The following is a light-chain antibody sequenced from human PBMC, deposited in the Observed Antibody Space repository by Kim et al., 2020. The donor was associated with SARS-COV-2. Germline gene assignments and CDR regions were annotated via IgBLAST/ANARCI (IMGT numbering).Light chain of an antibody. CDR3: QAWDSSTGV. CDR2: LDT. CDR1: SLREKY. V-gene: IGLV3-1*01. J-gene: IGLJ3*02. Sequence: SVSPGQTASISCIGDSLREKYVCWYQQKAGQSPVLVIYLDTKRASGIPDRFSGSNSGNTATLTIGGNQAMDEADYYCQAWDSSTGVFGGGTQLTVL.